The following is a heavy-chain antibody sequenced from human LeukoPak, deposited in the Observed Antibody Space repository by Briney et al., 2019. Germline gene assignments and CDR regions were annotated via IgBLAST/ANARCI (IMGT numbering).Heavy chain of an antibody. CDR2: IYYSGST. Sequence: SETLSLTCTVSGASISSNFWTWIRQPPGKGLEWIGYIYYSGSTHYNPSLKSRVTISVDTSKNQFSLKLSSVTAADTAVYYCARARDFWSGYYSDYWGQGTLVTVSS. D-gene: IGHD3-3*01. CDR3: ARARDFWSGYYSDY. V-gene: IGHV4-59*12. CDR1: GASISSNF. J-gene: IGHJ4*02.